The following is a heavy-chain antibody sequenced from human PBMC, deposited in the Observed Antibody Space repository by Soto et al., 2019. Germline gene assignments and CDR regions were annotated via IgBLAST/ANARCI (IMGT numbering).Heavy chain of an antibody. CDR1: GFTFDDYS. D-gene: IGHD6-13*01. Sequence: EVQLVESGGGLVQPGRSLRLSCAASGFTFDDYSMHWVRQAPGKGLEWVSGISWNSGSIGYADSVKGRFTISRDNAKNSLYLQMNSLRAEDTALYYCAKAGYSSSWLDYWGQGTLVTVSS. J-gene: IGHJ4*02. CDR2: ISWNSGSI. V-gene: IGHV3-9*01. CDR3: AKAGYSSSWLDY.